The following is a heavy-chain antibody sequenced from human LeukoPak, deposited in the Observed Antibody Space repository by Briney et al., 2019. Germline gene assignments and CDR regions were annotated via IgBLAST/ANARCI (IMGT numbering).Heavy chain of an antibody. CDR2: INWNGGST. J-gene: IGHJ4*02. D-gene: IGHD1-26*01. Sequence: GGSLRLSCEASGFTFNDYGMSWVRQAPGKGLEWVSGINWNGGSTGYADSVKGRFTISRDNAKNSLYLQMSSLTAEDTAVYYCARGPPSRNYYVGDYWGQGTLVTVSS. CDR3: ARGPPSRNYYVGDY. V-gene: IGHV3-20*04. CDR1: GFTFNDYG.